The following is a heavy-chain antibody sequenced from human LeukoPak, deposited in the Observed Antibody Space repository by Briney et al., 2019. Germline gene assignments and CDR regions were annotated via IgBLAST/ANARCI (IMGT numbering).Heavy chain of an antibody. Sequence: GASVKVSCKACGYTVPGYYMHWVRQAPGQDLEWMGWINPNSGGTDYAQNFQGRVTMTRDTSISTAYMELSRLRSDDTAVYYCARGRYCSGGNCYHNWFDPWGQGTLVTVSS. CDR3: ARGRYCSGGNCYHNWFDP. CDR2: INPNSGGT. J-gene: IGHJ5*02. V-gene: IGHV1-2*02. CDR1: GYTVPGYY. D-gene: IGHD2-15*01.